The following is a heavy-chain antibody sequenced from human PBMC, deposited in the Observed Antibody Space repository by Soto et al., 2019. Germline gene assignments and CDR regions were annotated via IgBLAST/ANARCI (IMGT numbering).Heavy chain of an antibody. J-gene: IGHJ6*02. V-gene: IGHV1-46*01. CDR3: ARDYAPVAGTHYYGMDV. CDR2: INPSGGST. Sequence: QVQLVQSGAEVKKPGASVKVSCKASGYTFTSYYMHWVRLAPGQGLEWMGIINPSGGSTSYAQKFQGRVTMTRDTSTSTVYMELSSLRSEDTAVYYCARDYAPVAGTHYYGMDVWGQGTTVTVSS. CDR1: GYTFTSYY. D-gene: IGHD6-19*01.